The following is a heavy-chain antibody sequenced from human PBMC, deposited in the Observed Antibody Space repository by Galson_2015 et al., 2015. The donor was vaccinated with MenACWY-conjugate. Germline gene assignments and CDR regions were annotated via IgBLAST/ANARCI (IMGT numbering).Heavy chain of an antibody. V-gene: IGHV3-74*01. CDR2: INPGGSST. J-gene: IGHJ4*02. CDR3: AKTRGASFYFDS. CDR1: GFIFNTYL. Sequence: LRLSCAASGFIFNTYLMHWVRQAPGKGLVWVSRINPGGSSTTYADSVKDRFTISRDNAKNTLYLQMNSLRPEDTAVFYCAKTRGASFYFDSWGQGTLVTVSS. D-gene: IGHD1-26*01.